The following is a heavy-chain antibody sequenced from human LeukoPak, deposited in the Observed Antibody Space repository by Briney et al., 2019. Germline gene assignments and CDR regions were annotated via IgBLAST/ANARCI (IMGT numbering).Heavy chain of an antibody. CDR3: AKDLTTVTTQYIDY. V-gene: IGHV3-23*01. CDR1: GFTFSSYA. D-gene: IGHD4-17*01. J-gene: IGHJ4*02. Sequence: GGFLRLSCAASGFTFSSYAMSWVRQAPGKGLEWVSAISGSGGSTYYADSVKGRFTISRDNSKNTLYLQMNSLRAEDTAVYYCAKDLTTVTTQYIDYWGQGTLVTVSS. CDR2: ISGSGGST.